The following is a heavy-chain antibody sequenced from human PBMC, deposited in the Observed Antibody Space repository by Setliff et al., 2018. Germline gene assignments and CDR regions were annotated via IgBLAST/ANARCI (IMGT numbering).Heavy chain of an antibody. J-gene: IGHJ5*02. CDR2: IIPNSGDT. CDR1: GGTFSNYD. D-gene: IGHD1-26*01. Sequence: ASVKVSCKASGGTFSNYDISWVRQAPGQGLEWMGGIIPNSGDTHSAQKFQGRVTMTRDTSINTAYMELSSLTSDDTAFYYCVRSGKFGMRFWFDQWGQGTLVTVSS. CDR3: VRSGKFGMRFWFDQ. V-gene: IGHV1-2*02.